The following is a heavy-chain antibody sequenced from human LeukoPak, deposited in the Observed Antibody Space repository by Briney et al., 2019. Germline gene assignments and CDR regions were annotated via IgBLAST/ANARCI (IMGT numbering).Heavy chain of an antibody. J-gene: IGHJ4*02. D-gene: IGHD6-19*01. CDR3: ARDNSGWSVDY. Sequence: ASVKVSCKASGYTFSSYYMHWVRQAPGQGLEWMGIISPSGDYTRYAQKLQGRVSMTLDTSTSTVYMELNSLESEDTAMYYCARDNSGWSVDYWGRGTLVTVTS. V-gene: IGHV1-46*04. CDR2: ISPSGDYT. CDR1: GYTFSSYY.